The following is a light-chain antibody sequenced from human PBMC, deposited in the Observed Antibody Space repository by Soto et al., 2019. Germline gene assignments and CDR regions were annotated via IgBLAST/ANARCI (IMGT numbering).Light chain of an antibody. Sequence: EIVLTQSPGTLSLSPGERATLSCRASQRVTSDFLAWYQQKPGQAPSLLIYGASNRATSVPDRFSGSGSGTDFTLTISRLEPEDFAVYHCQQYGRSPPTFGGGTKVGVK. CDR1: QRVTSDF. CDR3: QQYGRSPPT. J-gene: IGKJ4*01. CDR2: GAS. V-gene: IGKV3-20*01.